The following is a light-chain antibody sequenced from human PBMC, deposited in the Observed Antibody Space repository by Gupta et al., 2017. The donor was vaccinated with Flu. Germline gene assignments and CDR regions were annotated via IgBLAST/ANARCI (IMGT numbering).Light chain of an antibody. Sequence: PAARSGSPGERATLSCRASQSVSSNLAWYQQKPGQAPRLLIFDASTRATGVPARFSGSGSGTEFTLTISSLQSEDFAAYYCQQYTSWPPAFGQGTKVEI. J-gene: IGKJ1*01. CDR2: DAS. CDR1: QSVSSN. V-gene: IGKV3-15*01. CDR3: QQYTSWPPA.